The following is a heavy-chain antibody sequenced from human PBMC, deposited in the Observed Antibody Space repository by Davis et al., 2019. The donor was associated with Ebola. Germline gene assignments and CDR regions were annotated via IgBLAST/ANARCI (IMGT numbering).Heavy chain of an antibody. J-gene: IGHJ3*02. CDR2: IYPGDSDT. Sequence: KVSCKASGYTFTRYWIVWVRQMPGKGLEWMGIIYPGDSDTRYSPSFLGQVIFSADKSTKTAFLVWTGLKASDTAMYYCASLRRTITGMDDAFDIWGQGTMVTVSS. V-gene: IGHV5-51*01. CDR3: ASLRRTITGMDDAFDI. D-gene: IGHD2-8*02. CDR1: GYTFTRYW.